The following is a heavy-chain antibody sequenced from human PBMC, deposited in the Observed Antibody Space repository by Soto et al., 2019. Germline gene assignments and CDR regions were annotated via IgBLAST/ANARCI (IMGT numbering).Heavy chain of an antibody. V-gene: IGHV3-23*01. CDR2: ISGSGGST. CDR3: AKELYSSSYYYYYGMDV. CDR1: GFTFSSYA. Sequence: GGSLRLSCAASGFTFSSYAMSWVRQAPGKGLEWVSAISGSGGSTYYADSVKGRFTISRDNSKNTLYLQMNSLRAEDTAVYYCAKELYSSSYYYYYGMDVWGQGTTVTVSS. D-gene: IGHD6-6*01. J-gene: IGHJ6*02.